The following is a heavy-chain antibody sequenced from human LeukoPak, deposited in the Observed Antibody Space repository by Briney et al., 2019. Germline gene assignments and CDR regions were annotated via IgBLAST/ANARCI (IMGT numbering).Heavy chain of an antibody. CDR1: GFTFSSYV. Sequence: GRSLRLSCAASGFTFSSYVMSWVRQAPGKGLEWVSGISASGGSTYYADSVKGRFTISRNSSTNTVYLQIKSLRADDTAVYYCAKGRAVDQTFDYWGQGTQLTVSS. CDR2: ISASGGST. V-gene: IGHV3-23*01. J-gene: IGHJ4*02. D-gene: IGHD2-15*01. CDR3: AKGRAVDQTFDY.